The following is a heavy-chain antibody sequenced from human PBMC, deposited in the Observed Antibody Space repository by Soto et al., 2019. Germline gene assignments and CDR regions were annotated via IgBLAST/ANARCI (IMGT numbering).Heavy chain of an antibody. Sequence: GASVKVSCKASGGTFSSYAISWVRQAPGQGLEWMGGIIPIFGTANYAQKFQGRVTITADESTSTAYMELSSLRSEDTAVYYCARVADMVRGVIIDYYFDYWGQGTLVTVSS. CDR2: IIPIFGTA. CDR3: ARVADMVRGVIIDYYFDY. D-gene: IGHD3-10*01. V-gene: IGHV1-69*13. J-gene: IGHJ4*02. CDR1: GGTFSSYA.